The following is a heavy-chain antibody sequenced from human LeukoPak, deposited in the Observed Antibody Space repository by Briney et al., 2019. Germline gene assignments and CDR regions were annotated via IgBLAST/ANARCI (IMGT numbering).Heavy chain of an antibody. CDR1: GFAFSASA. V-gene: IGHV3-73*01. CDR3: TSPPHDYGNDFDF. D-gene: IGHD4-11*01. J-gene: IGHJ4*02. Sequence: GGSLRLSCAASGFAFSASAVHWVRQASGKGLEWVGRIRSKPNGYVTAYAASVKGRFTISRDDSKNTAFLQMNSLEVEDTAVYLCTSPPHDYGNDFDFWGRGTLVTVSS. CDR2: IRSKPNGYVT.